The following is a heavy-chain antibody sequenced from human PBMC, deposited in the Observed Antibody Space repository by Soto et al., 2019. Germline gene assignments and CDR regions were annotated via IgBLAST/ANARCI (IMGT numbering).Heavy chain of an antibody. Sequence: PSETLSLTCAVYGGSFSGYYWSWIRQPPGKGLEWIGEINHSGSTNYNPSLKSRVTISVDTSKNQFSLKLSSVTAAETAVYYCARGMTPYYYYGMDVWGQGTNLTVSS. J-gene: IGHJ6*02. CDR3: ARGMTPYYYYGMDV. D-gene: IGHD2-15*01. V-gene: IGHV4-34*01. CDR1: GGSFSGYY. CDR2: INHSGST.